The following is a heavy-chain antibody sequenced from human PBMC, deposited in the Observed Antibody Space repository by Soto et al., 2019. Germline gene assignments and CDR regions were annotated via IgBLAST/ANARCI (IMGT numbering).Heavy chain of an antibody. CDR2: IYHSGTT. Sequence: QVQLQESGPGLVKPSQSLSLTCTVSGGSIRSGGYYWSWIRQHPGKGLEWIGYIYHSGTTYYNPSLKSRVTTSVDASKHQFSLKLTSVTAADTAVYYCARLRGNQLLGWFDPWGQGTLVTVSS. CDR3: ARLRGNQLLGWFDP. CDR1: GGSIRSGGYY. J-gene: IGHJ5*02. V-gene: IGHV4-31*03. D-gene: IGHD2-2*01.